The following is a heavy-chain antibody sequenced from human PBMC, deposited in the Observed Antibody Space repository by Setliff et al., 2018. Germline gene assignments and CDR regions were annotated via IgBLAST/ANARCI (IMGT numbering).Heavy chain of an antibody. V-gene: IGHV3-48*03. CDR3: ARDLGAIFRYGLDV. J-gene: IGHJ6*02. CDR2: ISSSGSTI. Sequence: GGSLRLSCAASGFTFSTYEMNWVRQAPGKGLEWVSYISSSGSTIYYVDSVKGRFTISRDNAKNSLYLQMNSLRAEDTAVYYCARDLGAIFRYGLDVWGQGTTVTVSS. CDR1: GFTFSTYE. D-gene: IGHD3-16*01.